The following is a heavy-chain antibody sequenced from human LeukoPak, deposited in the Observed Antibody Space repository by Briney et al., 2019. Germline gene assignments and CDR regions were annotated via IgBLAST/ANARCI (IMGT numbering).Heavy chain of an antibody. V-gene: IGHV1-2*02. D-gene: IGHD3-22*01. J-gene: IGHJ4*02. CDR3: ARGPDPHVVTRPAYYFDY. CDR2: INPNSGGT. Sequence: GASVKVSCKASGYTFTGYYMHWVRQAPGQGLEWMGWINPNSGGTNYAQKFQGRVPMTRDTSISTAYMELSRLRSDDTAVYYCARGPDPHVVTRPAYYFDYWGQGTLVTVSS. CDR1: GYTFTGYY.